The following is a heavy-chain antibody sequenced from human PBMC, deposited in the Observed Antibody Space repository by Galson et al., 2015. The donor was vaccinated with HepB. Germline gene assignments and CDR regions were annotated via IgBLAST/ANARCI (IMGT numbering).Heavy chain of an antibody. CDR3: ARVALHDQAWDY. CDR1: GFTFSSYK. J-gene: IGHJ4*02. V-gene: IGHV3-21*01. CDR2: ITYTSTNK. Sequence: SLRLSCAASGFTFSSYKFPWVRQAPGRGLEWVSSITYTSTNKDYANSVKGRFTISRDNSKKSLYLQMNSLRVEDTAVCYCARVALHDQAWDYWGQGTLVTVSS. D-gene: IGHD2-2*01.